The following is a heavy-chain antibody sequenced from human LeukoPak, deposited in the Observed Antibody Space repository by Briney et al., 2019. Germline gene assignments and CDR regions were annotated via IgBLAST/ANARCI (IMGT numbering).Heavy chain of an antibody. V-gene: IGHV1-2*02. Sequence: ASVTVSCKASGYTFTGYYMHWVRQAPGQGLEWMGWLNPNSGATNYAQKFQGRVTMTRDTSITTAYMELSRLRSDDTAVYYCARDWGGDSGWFTFDYWGQGALVTVSS. CDR2: LNPNSGAT. J-gene: IGHJ4*02. CDR1: GYTFTGYY. D-gene: IGHD6-19*01. CDR3: ARDWGGDSGWFTFDY.